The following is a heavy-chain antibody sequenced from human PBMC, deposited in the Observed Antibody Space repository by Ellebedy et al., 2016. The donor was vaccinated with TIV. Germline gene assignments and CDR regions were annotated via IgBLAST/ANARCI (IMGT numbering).Heavy chain of an antibody. J-gene: IGHJ4*02. CDR3: ARKPYSCYATWGLFDY. CDR2: VSTSGSHI. D-gene: IGHD5-12*01. Sequence: GESLKISCAASGFTFSTYSMSWVRQAPGKGLEWVSSVSTSGSHIYYADSVKGRFAISRDNAKNSLYLQMNSLRTEDTAIYYCARKPYSCYATWGLFDYWGQGTLVTVSS. V-gene: IGHV3-21*01. CDR1: GFTFSTYS.